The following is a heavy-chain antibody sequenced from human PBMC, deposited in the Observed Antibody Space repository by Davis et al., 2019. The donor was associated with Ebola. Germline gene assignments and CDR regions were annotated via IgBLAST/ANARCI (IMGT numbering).Heavy chain of an antibody. CDR1: GFPFNSFA. D-gene: IGHD5-24*01. CDR2: ISFDGKNK. V-gene: IGHV3-30*04. J-gene: IGHJ6*04. CDR3: ARTARRDAYNHGYEYYYAMDV. Sequence: GESLKIPCAASGFPFNSFAMHWVRQAPGKGPEWVALISFDGKNKYYADSVKGRLTISRENSKKTVYLQMNSLRSDDTAVYYCARTARRDAYNHGYEYYYAMDVWGVGTTVTVSA.